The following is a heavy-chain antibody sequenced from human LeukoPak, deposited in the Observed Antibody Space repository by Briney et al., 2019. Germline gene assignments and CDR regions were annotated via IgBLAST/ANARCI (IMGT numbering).Heavy chain of an antibody. J-gene: IGHJ4*02. Sequence: ASVKVSCKASGYTFTSYYMHWVRQAPGQGLEWMGIINPSGGSTGYAQKFQGRVTMTRDTSTSTVYMELSSLRSEDTAVYYCARGAITMVRGVIPGDYWGQGTLVTVSS. CDR2: INPSGGST. V-gene: IGHV1-46*01. CDR1: GYTFTSYY. D-gene: IGHD3-10*01. CDR3: ARGAITMVRGVIPGDY.